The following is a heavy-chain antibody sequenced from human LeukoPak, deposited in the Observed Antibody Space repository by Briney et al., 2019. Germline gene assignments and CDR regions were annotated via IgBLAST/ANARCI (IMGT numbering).Heavy chain of an antibody. D-gene: IGHD3-16*01. J-gene: IGHJ4*02. CDR2: FDVEDGEI. Sequence: ASVKVSCKVSGYTLTQLSVHWVRQAPGKGLEWMGGFDVEDGEIIYAQKFQGRVTMTEDTSTDTSYMELSRLRSDDTAVYYCARPRMEGGLDGYWGQGTLVTVSS. CDR3: ARPRMEGGLDGY. CDR1: GYTLTQLS. V-gene: IGHV1-24*01.